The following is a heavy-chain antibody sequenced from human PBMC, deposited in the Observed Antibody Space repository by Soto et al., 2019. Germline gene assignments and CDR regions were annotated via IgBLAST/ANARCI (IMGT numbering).Heavy chain of an antibody. CDR3: ASRGYSYGPFDY. D-gene: IGHD5-18*01. V-gene: IGHV1-69*06. CDR1: GGTFSSYA. CDR2: IIPIFGTA. J-gene: IGHJ4*02. Sequence: SVKVSCKASGGTFSSYAISWVRQAPGQGLEWMGGIIPIFGTAKYAQKFQGRVTITADKSTSTAYMELSSLRSEDTAVYYCASRGYSYGPFDYWGQGTLVTVSS.